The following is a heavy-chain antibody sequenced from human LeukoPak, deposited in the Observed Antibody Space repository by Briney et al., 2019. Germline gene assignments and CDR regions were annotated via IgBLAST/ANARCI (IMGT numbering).Heavy chain of an antibody. CDR1: GGAFSSYA. Sequence: SVKVSCKASGGAFSSYAISWVRQAPGQGLEWMGGIIPIFGTANYAQKFQGRVTITADESTSTAYMELSSLRSEDTAVYYCARKGIERSNWFDPWGQGTLVTVSS. V-gene: IGHV1-69*13. J-gene: IGHJ5*02. D-gene: IGHD1-26*01. CDR3: ARKGIERSNWFDP. CDR2: IIPIFGTA.